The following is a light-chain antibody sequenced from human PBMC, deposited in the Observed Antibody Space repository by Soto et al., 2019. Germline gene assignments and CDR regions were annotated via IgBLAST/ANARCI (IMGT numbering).Light chain of an antibody. Sequence: EIVLTQSPATLSLSPGERATLSCRASQNVARNYLAWYQQRPGQAPRLLIYDASTRATGIPDRFSGSGSGTDFTLTISSLEPEDFAVYYCQQRGNRPPWTFGQGTKVDIK. V-gene: IGKV3D-20*02. CDR1: QNVARNY. CDR3: QQRGNRPPWT. CDR2: DAS. J-gene: IGKJ1*01.